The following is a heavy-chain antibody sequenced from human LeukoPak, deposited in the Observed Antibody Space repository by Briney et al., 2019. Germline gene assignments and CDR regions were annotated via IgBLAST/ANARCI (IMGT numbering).Heavy chain of an antibody. CDR2: ISGSGGST. CDR3: AKDRASVCSSTSCYGDY. V-gene: IGHV3-23*01. J-gene: IGHJ4*02. D-gene: IGHD2-2*01. CDR1: GFTFSXYA. Sequence: GGXXRLSCAASGFTFSXYAMSWGRXXPGKXLEWVSTISGSGGSTYYADSVKGRFTISRDDSKNTLYLQMNSLRVEDTAIYYCAKDRASVCSSTSCYGDYWGQGTLVTVSS.